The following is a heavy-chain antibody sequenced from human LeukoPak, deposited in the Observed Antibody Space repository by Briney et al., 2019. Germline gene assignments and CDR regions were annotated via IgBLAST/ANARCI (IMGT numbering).Heavy chain of an antibody. J-gene: IGHJ4*02. CDR2: VNPNSGNT. V-gene: IGHV1-8*03. CDR1: GYTFANYD. CDR3: ARGRSSSRSGGFDY. Sequence: ASVKVSCKASGYTFANYDINWVRQATGQGLEWMGWVNPNSGNTGYAQKFQGRVTITRNTSISTANMELSSLRSEDTAVYYCARGRSSSRSGGFDYWGQGTLVTVSS. D-gene: IGHD6-13*01.